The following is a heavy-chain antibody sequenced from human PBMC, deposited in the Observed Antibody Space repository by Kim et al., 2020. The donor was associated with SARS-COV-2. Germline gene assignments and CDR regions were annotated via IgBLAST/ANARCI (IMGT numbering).Heavy chain of an antibody. D-gene: IGHD2-21*01. Sequence: GGSLRLSCAASGFTFTPTWMHWVRQAPGKGLVWVSRITGDGTTTYADSVKGRFTISRDNAKNTLYLQKDNLRAEDTAVYYCARDFFYSIDYWGQGALVTV. CDR3: ARDFFYSIDY. J-gene: IGHJ4*01. CDR1: GFTFTPTW. CDR2: ITGDGTTT. V-gene: IGHV3-74*03.